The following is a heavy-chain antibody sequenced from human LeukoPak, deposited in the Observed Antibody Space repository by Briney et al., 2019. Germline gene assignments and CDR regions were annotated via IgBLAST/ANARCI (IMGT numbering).Heavy chain of an antibody. CDR1: GFTFSSYG. D-gene: IGHD1-26*01. J-gene: IGHJ4*02. V-gene: IGHV3-30*02. CDR2: IRYDGSNK. Sequence: PGGSLRLSCAASGFTFSSYGMHWVRQAPGKGLEWVAFIRYDGSNKYYADSVKGRFTISRDNSKNTLYLQMNSLRAEDTAVYYCAKSTANVWVGAMNFDYWGQGTLVTVSS. CDR3: AKSTANVWVGAMNFDY.